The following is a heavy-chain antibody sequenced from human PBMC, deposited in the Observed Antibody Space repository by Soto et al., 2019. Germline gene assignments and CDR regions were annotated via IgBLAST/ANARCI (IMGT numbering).Heavy chain of an antibody. CDR1: GGSISSGGYY. CDR3: ARSSTSANYFDY. V-gene: IGHV4-31*03. D-gene: IGHD2-2*01. J-gene: IGHJ4*02. Sequence: QVQLQESGPGLVKPPQTLSLTCTVSGGSISSGGYYWSWIRQYPGKGLEWIGYIYYSGSTYYNPSLKRRVTISVDTSKNQFSLKLSSVTAADTAVYYCARSSTSANYFDYWGQGTLVTVSS. CDR2: IYYSGST.